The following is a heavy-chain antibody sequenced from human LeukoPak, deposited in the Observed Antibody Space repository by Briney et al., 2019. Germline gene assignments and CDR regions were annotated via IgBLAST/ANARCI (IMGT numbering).Heavy chain of an antibody. Sequence: SETLSLTCTVSGGSIRSYYWSWIRQPAEKGLEWIGRIYISGSTNYNPSLKSRVTMSVDTSKNQFSLKLSSVTAADTAVYYCARAPEFSSGWLLDCWGQGTLVTVSS. CDR3: ARAPEFSSGWLLDC. D-gene: IGHD6-19*01. V-gene: IGHV4-4*07. CDR1: GGSIRSYY. J-gene: IGHJ4*02. CDR2: IYISGST.